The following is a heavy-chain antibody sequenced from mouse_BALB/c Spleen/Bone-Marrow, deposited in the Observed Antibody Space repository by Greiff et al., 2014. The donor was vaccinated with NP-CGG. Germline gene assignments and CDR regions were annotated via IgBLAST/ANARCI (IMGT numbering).Heavy chain of an antibody. CDR1: GFSFSDYY. CDR3: ARLGDYSYFDY. J-gene: IGHJ2*01. V-gene: IGHV5-12*02. Sequence: EVMLVESGGGLVQPGGSLKLSCATSGFSFSDYYMYWIRQTPEKRLEWVAYISNGGGSTYYPDTVTGRFTISRDNAKNALYLQMSRLKSEDTAMYYCARLGDYSYFDYWGQGTTLTVSA. D-gene: IGHD1-1*01. CDR2: ISNGGGST.